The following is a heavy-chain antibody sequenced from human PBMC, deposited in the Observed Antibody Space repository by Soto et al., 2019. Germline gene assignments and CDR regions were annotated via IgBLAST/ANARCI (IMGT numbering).Heavy chain of an antibody. V-gene: IGHV4-30-2*01. CDR2: IYHSGST. J-gene: IGHJ6*02. CDR1: GGSISSGGYS. Sequence: SETLSLTCAVSGGSISSGGYSWSWIRQPPGKGLEWIGYIYHSGSTYYNPSLKSRVTISVDRSKNQFSLKLSSVTAADTAVYYCARDLPYGMDVWGQGTTVTVSS. CDR3: ARDLPYGMDV.